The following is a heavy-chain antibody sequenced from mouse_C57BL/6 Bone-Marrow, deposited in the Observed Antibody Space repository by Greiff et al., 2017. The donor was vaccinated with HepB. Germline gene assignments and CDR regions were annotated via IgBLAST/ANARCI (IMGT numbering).Heavy chain of an antibody. CDR2: IYPGSGST. CDR3: AREGYYGSSYDYAMDY. V-gene: IGHV1-55*01. D-gene: IGHD1-1*01. Sequence: VQLQQPGAELVKPGASVKMSCKASGYTFTSYWITWVKQRPGQGLEWIGDIYPGSGSTNYNEKFKSKATLTVDTSSSTAYMQLSSLTSEDSAVYYCAREGYYGSSYDYAMDYWGQGTSVTVSS. CDR1: GYTFTSYW. J-gene: IGHJ4*01.